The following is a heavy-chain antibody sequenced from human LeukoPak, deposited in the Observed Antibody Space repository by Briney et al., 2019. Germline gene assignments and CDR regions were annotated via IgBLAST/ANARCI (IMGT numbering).Heavy chain of an antibody. CDR2: ISGSGGST. CDR3: AKVGSIDYYDSSGYSRDAFDI. Sequence: QSGGSLRLSCAASGFTFSSCAMSWVRQAPGKGLEWVSAISGSGGSTYYADSVKGRFTISRDNSKNTLYLQMNSLRAEDTAVYYCAKVGSIDYYDSSGYSRDAFDIWGQGTMVTVSS. CDR1: GFTFSSCA. J-gene: IGHJ3*02. V-gene: IGHV3-23*01. D-gene: IGHD3-22*01.